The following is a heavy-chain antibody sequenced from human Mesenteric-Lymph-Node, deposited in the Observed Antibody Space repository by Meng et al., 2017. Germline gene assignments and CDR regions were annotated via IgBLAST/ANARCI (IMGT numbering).Heavy chain of an antibody. D-gene: IGHD3-3*01. CDR3: ARTTYDDNGFYSPSVDS. Sequence: VQRKGQGPGLVRPSETLSVICTVSGASVSSGPHYWSWIRQSPGKGLEWIGYIYYSGNTNYSPSLKSRLTISLDTSKNQFSLRLTSVTAADTAVYYCARTTYDDNGFYSPSVDSWGQGTLVTVSS. CDR1: GASVSSGPHY. CDR2: IYYSGNT. V-gene: IGHV4-61*01. J-gene: IGHJ4*02.